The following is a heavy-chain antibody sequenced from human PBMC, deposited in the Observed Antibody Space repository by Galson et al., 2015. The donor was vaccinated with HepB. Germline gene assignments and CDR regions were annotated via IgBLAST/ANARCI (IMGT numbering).Heavy chain of an antibody. CDR3: ARDPVPDY. J-gene: IGHJ4*02. CDR1: GFTVSSNY. CDR2: IYSGGTR. V-gene: IGHV3-66*01. D-gene: IGHD4-17*01. Sequence: SLRLSCAASGFTVSSNYMSWVRQAPGKGLEWVAVIYSGGTRYYADSVKGRFTISRDNSKNTLYLQMNSLRAEDTAVYYCARDPVPDYWGQGTLVTVSS.